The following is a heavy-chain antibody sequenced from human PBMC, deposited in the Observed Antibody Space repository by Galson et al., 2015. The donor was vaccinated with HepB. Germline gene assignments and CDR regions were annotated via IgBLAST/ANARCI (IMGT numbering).Heavy chain of an antibody. V-gene: IGHV3-33*01. CDR1: GFTFKNYG. CDR2: IFYDGSNA. Sequence: SLRLSCAASGFTFKNYGMRWVRQAPGKGLEWVAVIFYDGSNAYYADSVKGRFTISRDNSKNMLFLHMNSLRAEDTAVYYCARDQRSWYFDLWGRGTLVTVSS. CDR3: ARDQRSWYFDL. D-gene: IGHD6-25*01. J-gene: IGHJ2*01.